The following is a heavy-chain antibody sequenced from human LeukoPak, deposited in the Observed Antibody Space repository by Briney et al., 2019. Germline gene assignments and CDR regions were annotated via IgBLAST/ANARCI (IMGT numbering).Heavy chain of an antibody. CDR1: GFTFSSYG. J-gene: IGHJ3*02. Sequence: PGGSLRLSCAASGFTFSSYGMNWVRQAPGKGLEWVSYISSSGSTIYYADSVKGRFTISRDNAKNSLYLQMNSLRAEDTAVYYCARVDYYKTWGAFDIWGQGTMVTVSS. CDR2: ISSSGSTI. CDR3: ARVDYYKTWGAFDI. V-gene: IGHV3-48*03. D-gene: IGHD3-22*01.